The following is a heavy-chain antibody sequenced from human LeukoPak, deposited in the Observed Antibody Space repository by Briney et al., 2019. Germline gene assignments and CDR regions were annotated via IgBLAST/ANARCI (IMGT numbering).Heavy chain of an antibody. CDR2: ISSSGSTI. CDR3: ARHSGSYRCFDY. Sequence: QPGGSLRLSCAASGFTFSSYEMNWVRQAPGKGLEWVSYISSSGSTIYYADSVKGRFTISRDNAKNSPYLQMNSLRAEDTAVYYCARHSGSYRCFDYWGQGTLVTVSS. D-gene: IGHD1-26*01. V-gene: IGHV3-48*03. CDR1: GFTFSSYE. J-gene: IGHJ4*02.